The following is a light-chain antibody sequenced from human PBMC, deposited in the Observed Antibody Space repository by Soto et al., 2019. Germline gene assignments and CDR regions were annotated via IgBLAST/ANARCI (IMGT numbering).Light chain of an antibody. V-gene: IGLV1-47*01. CDR3: GTWDSSLSIVV. CDR1: SSNIGSNY. CDR2: RNN. Sequence: QSVLTQPPSASGTPGQRVTISCSGSSSNIGSNYVYWYQQLPGTAPKLLIYRNNQRPSGIPDRFSGSKSGTTATLGITGLQTGDEADYFCGTWDSSLSIVVFGGGTKLTVL. J-gene: IGLJ2*01.